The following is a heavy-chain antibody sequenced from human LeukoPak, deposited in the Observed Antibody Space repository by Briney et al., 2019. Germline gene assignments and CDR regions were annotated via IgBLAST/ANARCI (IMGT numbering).Heavy chain of an antibody. Sequence: GGSLRLSCAASGFTFSHYAMHWVRQAPGKGLQWVALISYDGSDKYYSDSVQGRFTISRDNSKNTLYLQMNSLRAEDTTVYSCVRGRYYYDSSGYLDYWGQGSLVTVSS. CDR1: GFTFSHYA. CDR2: ISYDGSDK. D-gene: IGHD3-22*01. V-gene: IGHV3-30-3*01. CDR3: VRGRYYYDSSGYLDY. J-gene: IGHJ4*02.